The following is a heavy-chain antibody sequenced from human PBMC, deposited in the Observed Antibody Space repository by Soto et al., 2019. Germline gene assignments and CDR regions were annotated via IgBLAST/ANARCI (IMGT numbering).Heavy chain of an antibody. CDR2: ITSDSSDI. D-gene: IGHD2-15*01. CDR3: ATTYCSGGYCFSSEY. Sequence: GGSLRLSCAASGITFRSSSMSWVRQAPGKGLEWVASITSDSSDIYYEDSVKGRFTISRDNGENSLYLQMTSLGAEDTGVYYCATTYCSGGYCFSSEYWGQGVLVTVSS. V-gene: IGHV3-21*01. J-gene: IGHJ4*02. CDR1: GITFRSSS.